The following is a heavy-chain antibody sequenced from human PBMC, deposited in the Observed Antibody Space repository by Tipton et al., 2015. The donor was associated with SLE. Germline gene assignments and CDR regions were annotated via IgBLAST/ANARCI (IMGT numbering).Heavy chain of an antibody. CDR3: ASSDSGWYVGYFDY. D-gene: IGHD6-19*01. CDR2: ISGSGGST. CDR1: GFTFSSYA. J-gene: IGHJ4*02. Sequence: SLRLSCAASGFTFSSYAMSWVRQAPGKGLEWVSAISGSGGSTYYADSVKGRFTISRDNAKNSLYLQMNSLRAEDTAVYYCASSDSGWYVGYFDYWGQGTLVTVSS. V-gene: IGHV3-23*01.